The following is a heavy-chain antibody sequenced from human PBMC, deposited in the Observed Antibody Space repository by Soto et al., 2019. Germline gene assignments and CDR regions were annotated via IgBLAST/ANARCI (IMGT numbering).Heavy chain of an antibody. CDR1: GFTFSSYS. CDR2: ISSSSSTI. D-gene: IGHD2-21*01. Sequence: EVQLVESGGGLVQPGGSLRLSCAASGFTFSSYSMNWVRQAPGKGLEWVSYISSSSSTIYYADSVKGRFTISRDNAKNLLYLQMNSLRAEDTAVYYCRTSVITYWYFDLWGRGTLVTVSS. J-gene: IGHJ2*01. V-gene: IGHV3-48*01. CDR3: RTSVITYWYFDL.